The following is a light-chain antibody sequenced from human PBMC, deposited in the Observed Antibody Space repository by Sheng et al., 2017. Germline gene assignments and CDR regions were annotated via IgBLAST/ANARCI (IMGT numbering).Light chain of an antibody. CDR1: QSVIDNF. V-gene: IGKV3-20*01. Sequence: EIVLTQSPGTLSLSPGERATLSCRASQSVIDNFLAWYQQKPGRAPRLLMYAAATRATGIPDRFSGSGSGTEFTLTISRLQPEDFATYYCQQYYSNPRGLTFGGGTKVEIK. CDR3: QQYYSNPRGLT. CDR2: AAA. J-gene: IGKJ4*01.